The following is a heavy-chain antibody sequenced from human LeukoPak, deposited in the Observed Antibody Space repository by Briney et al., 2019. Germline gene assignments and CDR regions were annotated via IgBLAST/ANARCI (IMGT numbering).Heavy chain of an antibody. CDR1: GYTFTSYA. V-gene: IGHV1-2*02. CDR3: ARDLWGLGYFDY. J-gene: IGHJ4*02. CDR2: INPNSGGT. D-gene: IGHD3-16*01. Sequence: ASVKVSCKASGYTFTSYAVNWVRQAPGQGLEWMGWINPNSGGTNYAQKFQGRVTMTRDTSISTAYMELSRLRSDDTAVYYCARDLWGLGYFDYWGQGTLVTVSS.